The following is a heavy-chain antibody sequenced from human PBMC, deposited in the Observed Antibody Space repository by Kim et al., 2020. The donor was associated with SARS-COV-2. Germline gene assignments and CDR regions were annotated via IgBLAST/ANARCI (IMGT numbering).Heavy chain of an antibody. Sequence: GGSLRLSCAASGFTFSTNAMGWVRQAPGRGLEWVSSISGTGGSTFYAYSVRGRFTISRDISKSTLYLQMNSLSAEDTALDYCSKAVGGYSCLDVCGQGT. J-gene: IGHJ6*02. CDR1: GFTFSTNA. CDR2: ISGTGGST. CDR3: SKAVGGYSCLDV. V-gene: IGHV3-23*01. D-gene: IGHD5-18*01.